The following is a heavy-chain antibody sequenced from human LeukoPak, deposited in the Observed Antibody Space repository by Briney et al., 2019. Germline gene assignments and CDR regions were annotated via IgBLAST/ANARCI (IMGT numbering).Heavy chain of an antibody. Sequence: GGSLRLSCAASGFTFSSYAMSWVRQAPGKGLEWVAVISYDGSNKYYADSVKGRFTISRDNSKNTLYLQMNSLRAEDTAVYYCAKDAPFDYWGQGTLVTVSS. CDR1: GFTFSSYA. CDR2: ISYDGSNK. J-gene: IGHJ4*02. V-gene: IGHV3-30*18. CDR3: AKDAPFDY.